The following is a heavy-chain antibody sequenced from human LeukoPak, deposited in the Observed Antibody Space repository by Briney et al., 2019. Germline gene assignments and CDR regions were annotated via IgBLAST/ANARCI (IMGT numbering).Heavy chain of an antibody. D-gene: IGHD5-18*01. CDR1: GFTFSDYY. CDR2: ISTSGATI. CDR3: AREVYSYGLDAFDI. Sequence: PGGSLRLSCAASGFTFSDYYMSWIRQAPGKGLEWVSYISTSGATIRYADPVKGRFTISRDDAKNSLYLQMNNLRAEDTAVYYCAREVYSYGLDAFDIWGQGTMVTVSS. V-gene: IGHV3-11*04. J-gene: IGHJ3*02.